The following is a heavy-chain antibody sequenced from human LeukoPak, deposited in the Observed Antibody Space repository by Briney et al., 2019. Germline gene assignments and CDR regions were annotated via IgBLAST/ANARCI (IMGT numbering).Heavy chain of an antibody. V-gene: IGHV3-30*18. CDR1: GFTFSSYG. CDR3: AKDAAKMATIRNYFDY. J-gene: IGHJ4*02. CDR2: ISYDGSNK. D-gene: IGHD5-24*01. Sequence: PGRSLRLSWAASGFTFSSYGMRWVRQAPGKGLEWVAVISYDGSNKYYADSVKGRFNISRDNSKNTLYLQMNSLRAEDTAVYYCAKDAAKMATIRNYFDYWGQGTLVTVSS.